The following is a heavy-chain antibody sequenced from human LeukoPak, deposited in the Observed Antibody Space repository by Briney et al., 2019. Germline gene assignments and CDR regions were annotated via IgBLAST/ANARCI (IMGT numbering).Heavy chain of an antibody. V-gene: IGHV3-73*01. Sequence: PGGSLRLSCAASGFSFSASAIHWVRQASGKGLEWVGRIRSRANNYATAYAASVKGRFTISRDDSENTAYLQVSSLKTEDTAVYYCTRLLVEAATGHYYYYYGMDVWGQGTTVTVSS. J-gene: IGHJ6*02. D-gene: IGHD1-26*01. CDR3: TRLLVEAATGHYYYYYGMDV. CDR1: GFSFSASA. CDR2: IRSRANNYAT.